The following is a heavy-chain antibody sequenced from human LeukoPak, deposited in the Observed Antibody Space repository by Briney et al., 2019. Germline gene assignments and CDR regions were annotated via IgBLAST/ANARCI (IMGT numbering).Heavy chain of an antibody. CDR3: ARVTMVRGGPGGY. D-gene: IGHD3-10*01. V-gene: IGHV1-8*01. Sequence: ASVKVSCKASGYTFTSYDINWVRHATGQGLEWMGWMNPNSGNTGYAQKFQGRVTMTRNTSISTAYMELSSLRSEDTAVYYCARVTMVRGGPGGYWGQGTLVTVSS. CDR1: GYTFTSYD. CDR2: MNPNSGNT. J-gene: IGHJ4*02.